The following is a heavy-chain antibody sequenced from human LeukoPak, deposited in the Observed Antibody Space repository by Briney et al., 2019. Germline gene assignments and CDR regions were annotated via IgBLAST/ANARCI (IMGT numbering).Heavy chain of an antibody. J-gene: IGHJ5*02. CDR3: ARANGQYNWFDP. CDR1: GVSISAYY. D-gene: IGHD1-1*01. CDR2: IYPGESIYASENT. Sequence: SETLSLTCSVSGVSISAYYWSWIRQPAGKGLEWIGRIYPGESIYASENTNYNPSLKSRVTISVDTSKNQFSLKLSSVTAADAAVYYCARANGQYNWFDPWGQGTLVTVSS. V-gene: IGHV4-4*07.